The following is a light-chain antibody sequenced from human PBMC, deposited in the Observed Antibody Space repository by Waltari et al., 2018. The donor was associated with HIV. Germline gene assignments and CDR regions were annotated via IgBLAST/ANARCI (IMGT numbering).Light chain of an antibody. CDR1: TSNIGSNY. CDR2: RDN. Sequence: QSVLTQPPSVSGTPGQRVTTSCSGSTSNIGSNYVYWYQQLPETAPKLLIYRDNQRPSGVPDRLSGSKSGTSASLAINGLRSEDEADYYCAAWDDTLSGQGVFGGGTKLTVL. CDR3: AAWDDTLSGQGV. J-gene: IGLJ2*01. V-gene: IGLV1-47*01.